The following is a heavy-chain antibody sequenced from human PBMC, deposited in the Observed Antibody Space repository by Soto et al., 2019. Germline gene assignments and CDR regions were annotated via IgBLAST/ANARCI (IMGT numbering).Heavy chain of an antibody. D-gene: IGHD2-2*01. V-gene: IGHV3-23*01. CDR1: GFTFSSYS. CDR2: IGTSAST. CDR3: AVLSRYCTSSNCD. Sequence: DVRLLESGGGLVQPGGSLRLSCAASGFTFSSYSMSWVRQAPGKGLEWVSTIGTSASTYYGDSVRGRFTISRDNSRNTLYLQINSLRAEDTAVYYCAVLSRYCTSSNCDWGQGTVVTVSS. J-gene: IGHJ4*02.